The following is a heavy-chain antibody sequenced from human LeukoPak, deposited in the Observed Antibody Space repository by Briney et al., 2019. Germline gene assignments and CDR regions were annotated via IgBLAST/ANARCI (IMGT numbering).Heavy chain of an antibody. CDR3: ARADGSGSYYNFDY. CDR2: INPNSGGT. Sequence: ASVKVSCKASGYTFTGYYMHWVRQAPGQGLEWMRWINPNSGGTNYAQKFQGRVTMTRDTSISTAYMELSRLRSDDTAVYYCARADGSGSYYNFDYWGQGTLVTVSS. V-gene: IGHV1-2*02. J-gene: IGHJ4*02. D-gene: IGHD3-10*01. CDR1: GYTFTGYY.